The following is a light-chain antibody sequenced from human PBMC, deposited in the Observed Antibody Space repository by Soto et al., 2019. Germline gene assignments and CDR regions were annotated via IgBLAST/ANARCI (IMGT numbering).Light chain of an antibody. CDR3: QQYYSAPPT. CDR2: WAS. J-gene: IGKJ1*01. CDR1: QSVLYSSDNKNY. Sequence: DFVMTQSPDSLAVSLGERATINCKSSQSVLYSSDNKNYLAWYQQKPGQPPKLLIYWASTRESGVPDRFSGSGSGTDFTLTISSRQADDVAVYYCQQYYSAPPTFGQGTKVEIK. V-gene: IGKV4-1*01.